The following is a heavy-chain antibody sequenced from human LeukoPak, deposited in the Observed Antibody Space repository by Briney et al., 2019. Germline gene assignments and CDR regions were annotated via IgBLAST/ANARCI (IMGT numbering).Heavy chain of an antibody. CDR2: IYYSGNT. D-gene: IGHD6-13*01. Sequence: SEALSLTCTVSGGSISFSTYYWGWIRQPPGKGLDWIGSIYYSGNTYYNPSLKSRVTILVDTSKNQFSLKLSSVTAADTAVYYCARVGQLVFDYWGQGTPVTVSS. CDR1: GGSISFSTYY. V-gene: IGHV4-39*07. CDR3: ARVGQLVFDY. J-gene: IGHJ4*02.